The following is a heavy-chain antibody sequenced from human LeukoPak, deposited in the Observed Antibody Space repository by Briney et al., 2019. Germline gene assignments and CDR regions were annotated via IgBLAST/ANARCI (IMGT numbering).Heavy chain of an antibody. V-gene: IGHV4-59*08. J-gene: IGHJ6*03. CDR3: ARFNSSGYYRLYYYYYYMDV. Sequence: SETLSLTCTVSGGSISSYYWSWIRQPPGKGLEWIGYIYYSGSTNYNPSLKSRVTISVDTSKNQFSLKLSSVTAADTAVYYCARFNSSGYYRLYYYYYYMDVWDKGTTVTVSS. CDR2: IYYSGST. D-gene: IGHD3-22*01. CDR1: GGSISSYY.